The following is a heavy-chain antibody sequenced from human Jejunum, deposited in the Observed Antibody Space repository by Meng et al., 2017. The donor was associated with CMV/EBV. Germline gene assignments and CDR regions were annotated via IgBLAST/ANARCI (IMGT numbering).Heavy chain of an antibody. Sequence: VSGGSISSGDYYWSWIRQPPGKSLEWIGYIYYSGSTYSNPSLKSRVTISVDTSKNQFSLKLSSVTAADTAVYYCARVDGYSRFDYWGQGTRVTVSS. CDR1: GGSISSGDYY. J-gene: IGHJ4*02. CDR2: IYYSGST. V-gene: IGHV4-30-4*08. D-gene: IGHD5-24*01. CDR3: ARVDGYSRFDY.